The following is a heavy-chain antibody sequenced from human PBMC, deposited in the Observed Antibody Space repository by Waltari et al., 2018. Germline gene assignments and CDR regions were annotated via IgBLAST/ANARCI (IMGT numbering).Heavy chain of an antibody. CDR3: ARDLGGFNHFDWFLSI. D-gene: IGHD3-9*01. Sequence: QVQLQESGPGLVKPSETLSLTCTVSGDSINNHHWAWLRQPPGKGLEWIGYAYYTGRTNYNPSLRSRLTISVDTSKNQFSLNLNSVTAADTAVYYCARDLGGFNHFDWFLSIWGPGTMVTVSS. CDR2: AYYTGRT. CDR1: GDSINNHH. J-gene: IGHJ3*02. V-gene: IGHV4-59*11.